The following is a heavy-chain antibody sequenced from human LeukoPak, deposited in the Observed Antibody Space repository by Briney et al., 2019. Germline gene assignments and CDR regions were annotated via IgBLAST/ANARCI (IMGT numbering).Heavy chain of an antibody. V-gene: IGHV1-8*01. J-gene: IGHJ4*02. CDR3: ARDRSSGSYYDY. CDR2: MNPNSGNT. D-gene: IGHD1-26*01. Sequence: ASVKVSCKASGYTFTSYDINWVRQATGQGLEWMGWMNPNSGNTGYAQKFQGRVTMTKNTSISTAYMELSSLKSEDTAVYYCARDRSSGSYYDYWGQGTLVTVSS. CDR1: GYTFTSYD.